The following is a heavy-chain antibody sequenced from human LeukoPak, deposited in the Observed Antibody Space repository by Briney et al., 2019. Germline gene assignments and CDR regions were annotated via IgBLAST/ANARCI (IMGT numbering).Heavy chain of an antibody. CDR1: GGSISNYY. D-gene: IGHD3-3*01. CDR3: ARVDFWSGSSANH. V-gene: IGHV4-59*01. Sequence: SETLSLTCTVSGGSISNYYWSWIRQPPGKGLEWIGYVHYSGSTSYNPSLKSRVTISEDTSMKQFSLKLSSVTAADTAVFYCARVDFWSGSSANHWGQGTLVTVSS. CDR2: VHYSGST. J-gene: IGHJ5*02.